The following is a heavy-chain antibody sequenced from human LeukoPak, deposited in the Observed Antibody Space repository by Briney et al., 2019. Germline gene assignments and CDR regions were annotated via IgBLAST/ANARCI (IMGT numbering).Heavy chain of an antibody. V-gene: IGHV3-30*02. CDR1: GFTFSSYG. CDR3: AKAPTSDYYYYMDV. D-gene: IGHD4-11*01. Sequence: GGSLRLSRAASGFTFSSYGMHWVRQAPGKGLEWVAFIRYDGSNKYYADSVKGRFTISRDNSKNTLYLQMNSLRAEDAAVYYCAKAPTSDYYYYMDVWGKGTTVTVSS. J-gene: IGHJ6*03. CDR2: IRYDGSNK.